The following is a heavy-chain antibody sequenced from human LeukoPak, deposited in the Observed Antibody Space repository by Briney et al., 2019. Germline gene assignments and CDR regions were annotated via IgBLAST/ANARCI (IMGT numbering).Heavy chain of an antibody. D-gene: IGHD2-15*01. CDR1: GGSFSGYY. J-gene: IGHJ4*02. CDR2: INHSGST. Sequence: SETLSLTCAVYGGSFSGYYWSWIHQPPGKGLEWIGEINHSGSTNYNPSLKSRVTISVDTSKNQFSLKLSSVTAADTAVYYCASPGYCSGGSCYPVDWGQGTLVTVSS. CDR3: ASPGYCSGGSCYPVD. V-gene: IGHV4-34*01.